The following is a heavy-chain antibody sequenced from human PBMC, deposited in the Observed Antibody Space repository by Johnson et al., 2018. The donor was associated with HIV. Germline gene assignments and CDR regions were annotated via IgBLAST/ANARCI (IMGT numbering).Heavy chain of an antibody. Sequence: VQLVESGGGLIQPGGSLRLSCTVAGFRFDDYGMSWVRQAPGKGLEWISTINWNGGRTGYVDSLKGRFTISRDNAKNSLYLQMNSLRAEDTAVYYCARNSWGSSSGSRIWGQGTMVTVSS. D-gene: IGHD6-6*01. CDR2: INWNGGRT. J-gene: IGHJ3*02. CDR3: ARNSWGSSSGSRI. CDR1: GFRFDDYG. V-gene: IGHV3-20*04.